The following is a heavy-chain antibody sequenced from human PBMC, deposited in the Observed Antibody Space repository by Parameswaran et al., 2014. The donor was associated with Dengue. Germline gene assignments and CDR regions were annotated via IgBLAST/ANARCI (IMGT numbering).Heavy chain of an antibody. CDR2: INSNSAGT. CDR1: GYTFSGYY. J-gene: IGHJ6*02. Sequence: PGASVKVSCKASGYTFSGYYIHWVRQAPGQGLEWMGYINSNSAGTRYAEKFEDRVTMTRDTSISTAYMELSSLISNDTAVYYCARVGGKPHLVYGPDVWGQGTTVTVSS. V-gene: IGHV1-2*02. D-gene: IGHD2-8*02. CDR3: ARVGGKPHLVYGPDV.